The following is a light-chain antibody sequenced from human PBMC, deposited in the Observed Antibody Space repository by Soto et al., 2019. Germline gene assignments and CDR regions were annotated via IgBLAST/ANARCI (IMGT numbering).Light chain of an antibody. V-gene: IGKV1-5*03. CDR1: QTISSW. CDR2: KAS. CDR3: QQYKRYSPIT. J-gene: IGKJ5*01. Sequence: DIQMTQSPSTLSGFVGDRVTITCRASQTISSWLAWYQQKPGKAPKLLIYKASTLKSGVPSRFSGSGSGTEFTLTISSLQPDEYATYYCQQYKRYSPITFGQGTRLEIK.